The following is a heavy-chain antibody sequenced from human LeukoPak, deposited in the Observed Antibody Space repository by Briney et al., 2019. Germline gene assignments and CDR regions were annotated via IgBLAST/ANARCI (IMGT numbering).Heavy chain of an antibody. CDR1: GGTFSSYA. CDR3: ARGYSSSWFLSDYYYYGMDV. D-gene: IGHD6-13*01. CDR2: IIPIFGTA. Sequence: SVRVSCKASGGTFSSYAISWVRQAPGQWLEWMGWIIPIFGTANYAQKFQGRVTITADESTSTAYMELSSLRSEDTAVYYCARGYSSSWFLSDYYYYGMDVWGQGTTVTVSS. J-gene: IGHJ6*02. V-gene: IGHV1-69*13.